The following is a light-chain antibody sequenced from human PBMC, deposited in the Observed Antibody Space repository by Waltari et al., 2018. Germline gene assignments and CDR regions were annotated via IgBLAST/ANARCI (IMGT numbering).Light chain of an antibody. CDR2: AGT. Sequence: QSALTQPASVSGSPGQSITISCTGSSTDLGSSTLVSWYQHHPDKAPKLLIYAGTERPPGISYRFSGSKSGNTASLTIPGLQAEDEADYFCSSFAGVNHYVFGGETTVTVL. CDR1: STDLGSSTL. J-gene: IGLJ1*01. V-gene: IGLV2-23*01. CDR3: SSFAGVNHYV.